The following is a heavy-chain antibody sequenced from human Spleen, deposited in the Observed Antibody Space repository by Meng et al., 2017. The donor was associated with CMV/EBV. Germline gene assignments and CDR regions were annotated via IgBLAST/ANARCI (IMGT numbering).Heavy chain of an antibody. D-gene: IGHD1-14*01. J-gene: IGHJ5*02. CDR3: ARAYNVPGWFDP. V-gene: IGHV3-11*01. CDR1: EFSFSDYY. CDR2: ISGSSTTI. Sequence: LKISCAASEFSFSDYYMSWIRQAPGKGPEWLSYISGSSTTIYYADSVKGRFTISRDNAKKSLYLQMNSLRAEDTAVYYCARAYNVPGWFDPWGQGTPVTVSS.